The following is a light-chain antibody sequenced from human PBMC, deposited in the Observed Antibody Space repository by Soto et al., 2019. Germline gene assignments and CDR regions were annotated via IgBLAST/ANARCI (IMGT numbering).Light chain of an antibody. V-gene: IGKV3-20*01. CDR1: QSVSSSN. Sequence: EIVLTQSPGTLSLSPGERATLSCRASQSVSSSNLAWYYQKPGQAPRLLIFGASSRATGIPDRFGGSGSGTDFTLTINRVEPEDFGVYYCQQYGGSTIFTFGQGTKLEV. CDR2: GAS. J-gene: IGKJ2*01. CDR3: QQYGGSTIFT.